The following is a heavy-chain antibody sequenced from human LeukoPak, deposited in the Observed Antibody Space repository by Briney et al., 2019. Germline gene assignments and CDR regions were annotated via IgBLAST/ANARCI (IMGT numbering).Heavy chain of an antibody. J-gene: IGHJ4*02. CDR2: MYHSGST. CDR3: ATIPFGGVKGSYYFDY. CDR1: GGSISSSNYY. D-gene: IGHD3-16*01. V-gene: IGHV4-39*01. Sequence: SETLSLTCTVSGGSISSSNYYWGWIRQPPVKGLEWIRSMYHSGSTYYNPSLKSRVTISVDTTKNQFFLKLSSETAADTAVYYCATIPFGGVKGSYYFDYWGQGTLVTVSS.